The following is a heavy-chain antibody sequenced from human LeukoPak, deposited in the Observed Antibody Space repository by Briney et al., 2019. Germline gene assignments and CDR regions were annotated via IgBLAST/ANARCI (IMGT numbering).Heavy chain of an antibody. Sequence: PSETLSLTCTVSGGSVSSGSYYWSWIRQPPGKGLEWIGYIYYSGSTNYNPSLKSRVTISVDTSKNQFSLKLSSVTAADTAVYYCARDQFPYYDSSGFYYWGQGTLVTVSS. CDR1: GGSVSSGSYY. V-gene: IGHV4-61*01. CDR3: ARDQFPYYDSSGFYY. J-gene: IGHJ4*02. CDR2: IYYSGST. D-gene: IGHD3-22*01.